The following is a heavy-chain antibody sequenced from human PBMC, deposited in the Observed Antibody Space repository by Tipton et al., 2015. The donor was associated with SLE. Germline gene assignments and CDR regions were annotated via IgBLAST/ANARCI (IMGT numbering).Heavy chain of an antibody. CDR1: GGTFSSYA. CDR3: AREKYYYDSSGYYYFDY. D-gene: IGHD3-22*01. J-gene: IGHJ4*02. V-gene: IGHV1-69*09. CDR2: IIPILGIA. Sequence: QVQLVQSGAEVKKPGSSVKVSCKASGGTFSSYAISWVRQAPGQGLEWMGGIIPILGIANYAQKFQGRVTITADKSTSTAYMELSSLRSEDMAVYYCAREKYYYDSSGYYYFDYWGQGTLVTVSS.